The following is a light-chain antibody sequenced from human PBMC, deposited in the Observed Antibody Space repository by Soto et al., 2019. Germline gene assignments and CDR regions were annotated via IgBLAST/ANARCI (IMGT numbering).Light chain of an antibody. CDR2: EGT. CDR1: SSDVGSYDL. V-gene: IGLV2-23*01. Sequence: QSVLTQPASVSGSPGQSIAISCTGTSSDVGSYDLVSWYQQHPGKAPKLMIYEGTKRPSGVSNRFSGSKSDNTASLTISGLQAEDEADYYCCSYAGDNTFVFGGGTKLTVL. CDR3: CSYAGDNTFV. J-gene: IGLJ2*01.